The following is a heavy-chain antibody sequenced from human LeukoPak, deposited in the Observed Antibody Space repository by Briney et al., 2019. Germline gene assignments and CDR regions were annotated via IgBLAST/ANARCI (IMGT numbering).Heavy chain of an antibody. D-gene: IGHD3-9*01. CDR3: AKDSRTGYYYFDY. CDR2: TSSSGGST. Sequence: PGGSLRLSCAASGFTFSNYAMGWVRQAPGTGLEWVSVTSSSGGSTYYADSVKGRFTISRDSSKNTLYLQMNSLRADDTAVYYCAKDSRTGYYYFDYWGQGTLVTVSS. V-gene: IGHV3-23*01. CDR1: GFTFSNYA. J-gene: IGHJ4*02.